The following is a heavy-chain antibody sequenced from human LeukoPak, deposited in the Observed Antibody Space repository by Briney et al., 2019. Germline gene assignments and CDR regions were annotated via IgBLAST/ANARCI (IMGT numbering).Heavy chain of an antibody. Sequence: ASVKVSCKASGGTFSSYAISWVRQAPGQGLEWMGRIIPILGIANYAQKFQGRVTITADKSTSTAYMELSSLRSEDTAVYYCARARTVVVPVYFDYWGQGTLVTVSS. CDR2: IIPILGIA. J-gene: IGHJ4*02. CDR1: GGTFSSYA. V-gene: IGHV1-69*04. D-gene: IGHD2-2*01. CDR3: ARARTVVVPVYFDY.